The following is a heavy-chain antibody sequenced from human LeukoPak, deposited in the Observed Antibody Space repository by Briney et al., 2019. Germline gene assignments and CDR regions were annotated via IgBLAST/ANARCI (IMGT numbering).Heavy chain of an antibody. J-gene: IGHJ5*02. CDR1: GFTFSSYG. CDR2: IRYDGSKK. CDR3: AREEQQSGFDP. D-gene: IGHD6-13*01. Sequence: PAGTLRLSCAASGFTFSSYGMHWVRQAPGKGLEWVAFIRYDGSKKYYGDSVNGRFTISRDNSENMLYPQMNSLRAEDTAVYYCAREEQQSGFDPWGQGTLVTVSS. V-gene: IGHV3-30*02.